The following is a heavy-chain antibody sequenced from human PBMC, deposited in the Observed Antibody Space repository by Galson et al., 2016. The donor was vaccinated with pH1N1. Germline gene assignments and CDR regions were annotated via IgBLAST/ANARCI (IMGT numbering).Heavy chain of an antibody. CDR2: ISYNGHDQ. J-gene: IGHJ6*02. CDR3: AREDWSYADTYYNGLDV. Sequence: SLRLSCAASGFSFDTYAMHWVRQAPGKGLEWVAFISYNGHDQSYADSLKGRFIISRDNSKNTLYLQLNSLRTEGTAVFYCAREDWSYADTYYNGLDVWGQGTTVTVSS. V-gene: IGHV3-30-3*01. CDR1: GFSFDTYA. D-gene: IGHD3-16*01.